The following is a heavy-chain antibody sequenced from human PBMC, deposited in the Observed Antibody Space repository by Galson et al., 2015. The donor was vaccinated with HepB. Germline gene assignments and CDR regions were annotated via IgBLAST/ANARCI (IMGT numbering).Heavy chain of an antibody. CDR3: AKLGLRIQLWAPGDY. D-gene: IGHD5-18*01. CDR2: ISYDGSNK. V-gene: IGHV3-30*18. CDR1: GFTFSSYG. Sequence: SLRLSCAASGFTFSSYGMHWVRQAPGKGLEWVAVISYDGSNKYYADSVKGRFTISRDNSKNTLYLQMNSLRAEDTAVYYCAKLGLRIQLWAPGDYWGQGTLVTVPS. J-gene: IGHJ4*02.